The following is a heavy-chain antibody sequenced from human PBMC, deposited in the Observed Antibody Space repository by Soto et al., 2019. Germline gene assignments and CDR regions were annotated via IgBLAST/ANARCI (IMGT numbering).Heavy chain of an antibody. Sequence: SETLSLTCTVSGDSIKSANYYWTWIRQLPGKGLEWIGYIYFSGSTYYKPSLKSRVTISVDTSKNQFSLMLTSVTAADTAVYYCARECRGAFQSPNDCFDSWRHRTLVTVSS. V-gene: IGHV4-31*03. D-gene: IGHD1-1*01. CDR3: ARECRGAFQSPNDCFDS. CDR1: GDSIKSANYY. CDR2: IYFSGST. J-gene: IGHJ4*01.